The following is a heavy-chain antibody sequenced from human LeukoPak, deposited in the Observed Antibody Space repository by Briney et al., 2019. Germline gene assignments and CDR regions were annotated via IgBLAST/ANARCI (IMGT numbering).Heavy chain of an antibody. CDR3: AKDLTRGYFDWLTSSFDY. Sequence: GGSLSLFCAASGFTFNTYAVSWVRQAPGKGLEWVSAISGSGDGTYYADSVKGRFTISRDNSKSTLYLQMHSLRAEDTAIYYCAKDLTRGYFDWLTSSFDYWGQGKLVTVSS. J-gene: IGHJ4*02. CDR2: ISGSGDGT. CDR1: GFTFNTYA. D-gene: IGHD3-9*01. V-gene: IGHV3-23*01.